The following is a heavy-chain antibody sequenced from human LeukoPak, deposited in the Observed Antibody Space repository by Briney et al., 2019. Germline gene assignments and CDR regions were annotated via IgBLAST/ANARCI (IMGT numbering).Heavy chain of an antibody. CDR3: ARSSTVTTHIDY. Sequence: GGSLRLSCAASGFTFSSYGMSWVRQAPGKGLEWVSAISGSGGSTYYADSVKGRFTISRDNAKNSLYLQMNSLRAEDTAVYYCARSSTVTTHIDYWGQGTLVTVSS. CDR1: GFTFSSYG. CDR2: ISGSGGST. J-gene: IGHJ4*02. V-gene: IGHV3-23*01. D-gene: IGHD4-17*01.